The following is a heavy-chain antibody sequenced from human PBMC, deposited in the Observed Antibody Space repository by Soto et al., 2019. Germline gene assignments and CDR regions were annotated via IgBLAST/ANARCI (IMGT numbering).Heavy chain of an antibody. J-gene: IGHJ2*01. CDR1: GGSISSYY. CDR3: ARDVDFDL. D-gene: IGHD2-21*01. CDR2: IYYSGST. Sequence: QVQLQESGPGLVKPSETLSLTCTVSGGSISSYYWSWIRQPPGKGLEWIGYIYYSGSTNYNPSLKSRVTISVDTSKNQFSLKLSSVTAADTAVYYFARDVDFDLWGRGTLATVSS. V-gene: IGHV4-59*01.